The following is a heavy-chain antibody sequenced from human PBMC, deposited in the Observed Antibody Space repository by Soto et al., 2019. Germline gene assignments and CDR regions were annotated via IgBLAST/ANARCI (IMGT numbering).Heavy chain of an antibody. V-gene: IGHV1-69*13. J-gene: IGHJ5*02. Sequence: ASVKVSCKASGGTFSSYAISWVRQAPGQGLEWMGGIISIFGTANYAQKFQGRVTITADESTSTAYMELSSLRSEDTAVYYCARPSSGYSWFDPWGQGTLVTVSS. CDR2: IISIFGTA. CDR3: ARPSSGYSWFDP. D-gene: IGHD3-22*01. CDR1: GGTFSSYA.